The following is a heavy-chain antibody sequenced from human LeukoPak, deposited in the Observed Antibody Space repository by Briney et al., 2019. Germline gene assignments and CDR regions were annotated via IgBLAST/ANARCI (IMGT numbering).Heavy chain of an antibody. Sequence: GASVKVSCTASGYTFTGYYMHWVRQAPGQGLEWMGWINPNSGGTNYAQKFQGRVTMTRDTSISTAYMELSRLRSDDTAVYYCARVGVVYGSGSYYYMDVWGKGTTVTISS. CDR2: INPNSGGT. CDR1: GYTFTGYY. D-gene: IGHD3-10*01. CDR3: ARVGVVYGSGSYYYMDV. V-gene: IGHV1-2*02. J-gene: IGHJ6*03.